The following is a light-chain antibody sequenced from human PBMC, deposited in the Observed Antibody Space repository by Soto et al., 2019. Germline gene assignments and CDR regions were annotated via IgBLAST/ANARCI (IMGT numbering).Light chain of an antibody. CDR2: TNS. J-gene: IGLJ1*01. Sequence: QSVLTQPPSASGTPGQRVTISCSGSSSSIGSNSVNWYQQLPRTAPKVLIYTNSQRPSGVPDRFSGSTSGTSASLAISGLQPEDEADYYCAAWDGSLNVYVFGTGTKVTVL. CDR1: SSSIGSNS. CDR3: AAWDGSLNVYV. V-gene: IGLV1-44*01.